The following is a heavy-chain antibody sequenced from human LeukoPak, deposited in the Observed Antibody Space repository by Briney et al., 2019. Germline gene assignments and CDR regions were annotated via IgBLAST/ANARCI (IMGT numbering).Heavy chain of an antibody. D-gene: IGHD1-26*01. CDR2: IWYDGSNK. V-gene: IGHV3-33*01. CDR1: GFTFSSYG. Sequence: GGSLRLSCAASGFTFSSYGMHWVRQAPGKGLEWVAVIWYDGSNKFYADSVKGRFTISRDNSKNTLYLQMNGLRAEDTAVYHCARETTTLDYWGQGTLVTVSS. CDR3: ARETTTLDY. J-gene: IGHJ4*02.